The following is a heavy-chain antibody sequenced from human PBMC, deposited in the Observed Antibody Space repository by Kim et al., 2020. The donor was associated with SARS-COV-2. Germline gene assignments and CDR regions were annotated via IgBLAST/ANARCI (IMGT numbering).Heavy chain of an antibody. V-gene: IGHV3-11*05. J-gene: IGHJ4*02. CDR3: ARDRYCSGGSCYRFYFDY. D-gene: IGHD2-15*01. Sequence: KGRFTISGDNAKNALYLQMNSLRAEDTAVYYCARDRYCSGGSCYRFYFDYWGQGTLVTVSS.